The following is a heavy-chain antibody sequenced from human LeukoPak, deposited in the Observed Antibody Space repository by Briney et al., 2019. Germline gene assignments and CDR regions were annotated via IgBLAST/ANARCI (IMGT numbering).Heavy chain of an antibody. J-gene: IGHJ4*02. V-gene: IGHV3-11*01. D-gene: IGHD3-10*01. Sequence: GRSLRLSCATSGFTFSDYFMSWIRQAPGKGLEWLSYISSSGGTIFYADTVKGRFTISRDNANNSLYLQMNSPRADDTAVYYCAKIPRGMIQGVYFDFWGQGTLVTVSS. CDR2: ISSSGGTI. CDR3: AKIPRGMIQGVYFDF. CDR1: GFTFSDYF.